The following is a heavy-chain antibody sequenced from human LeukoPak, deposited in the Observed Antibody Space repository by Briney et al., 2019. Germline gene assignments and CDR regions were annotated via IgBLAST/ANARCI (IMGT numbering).Heavy chain of an antibody. V-gene: IGHV3-23*01. CDR2: ISGSGGST. J-gene: IGHJ4*02. CDR1: GFTFSSYA. D-gene: IGHD3-3*01. CDR3: AKASSRSGYFRN. Sequence: PGGSLRLACAASGFTFSSYAMSWVRQAPGKGLEWVSAISGSGGSTYYADSVKGRFTISRDNSKNTLYLQMNSLRAEDTAVYYCAKASSRSGYFRNWGQGTLVTVSS.